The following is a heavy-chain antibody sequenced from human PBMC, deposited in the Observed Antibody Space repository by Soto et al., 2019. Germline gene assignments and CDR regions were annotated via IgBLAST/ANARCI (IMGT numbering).Heavy chain of an antibody. CDR1: GYTFTSYD. D-gene: IGHD3-10*01. V-gene: IGHV1-8*01. CDR2: MNPNSGNT. Sequence: QVQLVQSGAEVKKPGASVKVSCKASGYTFTSYDINWVRQATGQGLEWMGWMNPNSGNTGYAQKFQGRVTMTRNTSISTAYMELSSLRSEDTAVYYCARADYGSGSYRQYWYFDLWGRGTLVTVSS. CDR3: ARADYGSGSYRQYWYFDL. J-gene: IGHJ2*01.